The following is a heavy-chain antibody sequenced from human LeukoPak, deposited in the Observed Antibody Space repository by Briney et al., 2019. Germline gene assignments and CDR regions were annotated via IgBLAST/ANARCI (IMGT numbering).Heavy chain of an antibody. CDR1: GGSINSYY. CDR2: IYTSGST. CDR3: ARDIAVHDAFDI. J-gene: IGHJ3*02. V-gene: IGHV4-4*07. Sequence: PSETLSLTCTVSGGSINSYYWSWIRQPAGKGLEWIGRIYTSGSTNYNPSLKSRVTMSVDTSKNQFSLKLSSVTAADTAVYYYARDIAVHDAFDIWGQGTMVTVSS. D-gene: IGHD4-17*01.